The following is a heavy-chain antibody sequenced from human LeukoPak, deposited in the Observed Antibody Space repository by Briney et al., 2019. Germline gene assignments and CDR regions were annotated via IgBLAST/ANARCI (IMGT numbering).Heavy chain of an antibody. V-gene: IGHV3-74*01. Sequence: GGSLRLSCAASGFTFSNYWMQWVRQAAGKGRVWVSRINSDGINTSYADSVKGRLTIARDNAKNTLNLQLNSLRAEDTAVYYCARDLGQYYDTSDNWFDPWGQGTLVTVSS. CDR1: GFTFSNYW. CDR2: INSDGINT. D-gene: IGHD3-22*01. CDR3: ARDLGQYYDTSDNWFDP. J-gene: IGHJ5*02.